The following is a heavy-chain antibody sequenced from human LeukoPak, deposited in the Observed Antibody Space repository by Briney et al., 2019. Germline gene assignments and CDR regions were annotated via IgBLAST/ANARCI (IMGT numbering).Heavy chain of an antibody. V-gene: IGHV1-69*01. Sequence: SVKVSCKASGGTFSSYAISWVRQAPGQGLGWMGGIIPIFGTANYAQKFQGRVTITADESTSTAYMQLSSLRSEDTAVYYCASTVTSDIVVVPAAIAWFDPWGQGTLVTVSS. J-gene: IGHJ5*02. CDR1: GGTFSSYA. CDR3: ASTVTSDIVVVPAAIAWFDP. D-gene: IGHD2-2*01. CDR2: IIPIFGTA.